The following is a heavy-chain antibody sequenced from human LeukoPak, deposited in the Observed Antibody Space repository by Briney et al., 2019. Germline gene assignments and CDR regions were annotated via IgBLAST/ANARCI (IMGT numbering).Heavy chain of an antibody. CDR3: ARGQKVRGVNYMDV. J-gene: IGHJ6*03. V-gene: IGHV1-18*04. D-gene: IGHD3-10*01. CDR1: GYTSTGYY. Sequence: ASVKVSCKASGYTSTGYYMHWVRQAPGQGLEWMGWISAYNGNTNYAQKLQGRVTMTTDTSTSTAYMELRSLRSDDTAVYYCARGQKVRGVNYMDVWGKGTTVTVSS. CDR2: ISAYNGNT.